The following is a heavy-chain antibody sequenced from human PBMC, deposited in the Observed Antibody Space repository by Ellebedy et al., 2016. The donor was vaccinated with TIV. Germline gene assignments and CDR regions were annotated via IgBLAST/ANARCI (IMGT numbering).Heavy chain of an antibody. J-gene: IGHJ5*02. CDR1: GFTFTNAW. CDR2: ISSGATTI. CDR3: VGFGVFNL. Sequence: GESLKISCAASGFTFTNAWMSWIRQAPGKGLEWIAHISSGATTIYYADSVSGRFPISRENAKNALFLQMDGLRVDDSAVYYCVGFGVFNLWGQGAPVTVSS. D-gene: IGHD3-3*01. V-gene: IGHV3-11*04.